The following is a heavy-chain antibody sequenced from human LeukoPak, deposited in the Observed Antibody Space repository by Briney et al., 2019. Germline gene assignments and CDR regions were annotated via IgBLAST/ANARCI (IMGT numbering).Heavy chain of an antibody. CDR2: ISGSGGST. J-gene: IGHJ4*02. D-gene: IGHD1-26*01. Sequence: GGSLRLSCAACGFTFSSYAMSWVRQAPGKGLEWVSAISGSGGSTYYTDSVKGRFTISRDNSKNTLYLQMNSLRAEDTAAYYCAKGLSSGSYLYFDYWGQGTLVTVSS. V-gene: IGHV3-23*01. CDR3: AKGLSSGSYLYFDY. CDR1: GFTFSSYA.